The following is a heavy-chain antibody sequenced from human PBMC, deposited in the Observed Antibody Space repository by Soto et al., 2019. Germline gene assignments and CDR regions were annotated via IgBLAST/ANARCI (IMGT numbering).Heavy chain of an antibody. CDR1: GASISRYY. Sequence: SETLSLTCTVSGASISRYYWSWIRQPPGKGLAWIGYIYYSGSTNYNPSLKSRVTISVDTSKNQFSLKLSSVTAADTAVYYCAREVRTGTTRYYYYYGMDVWGQGTTVTVSS. V-gene: IGHV4-59*01. D-gene: IGHD1-7*01. CDR2: IYYSGST. CDR3: AREVRTGTTRYYYYYGMDV. J-gene: IGHJ6*02.